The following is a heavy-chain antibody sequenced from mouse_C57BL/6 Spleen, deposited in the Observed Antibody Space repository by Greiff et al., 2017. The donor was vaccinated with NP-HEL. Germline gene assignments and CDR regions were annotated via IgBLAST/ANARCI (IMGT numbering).Heavy chain of an antibody. D-gene: IGHD1-1*01. CDR2: LSNLAYSI. CDR1: GFTFSDYG. V-gene: IGHV5-15*01. J-gene: IGHJ4*01. Sequence: EVKLVESGGGLVQPGGSLKLSCAASGFTFSDYGMAWVRQAPRKGPEWVAFLSNLAYSIYYADTVTGRFTISRENATNTLYLEMSSLRSEDTAMYYCARDSSPLAAMDYWGQGTSVTVSS. CDR3: ARDSSPLAAMDY.